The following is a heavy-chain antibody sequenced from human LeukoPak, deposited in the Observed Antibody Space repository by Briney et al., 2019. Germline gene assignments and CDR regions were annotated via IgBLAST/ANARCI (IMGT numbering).Heavy chain of an antibody. D-gene: IGHD3-10*01. V-gene: IGHV5-51*01. Sequence: GGSLKISCKGSGYRFTSYWIGWVRQMPGKGLEWMGIIYPGDSDTRYSPSFQGQVTISADKSISTAYLQWSSLKASDTAMHYCARGIYGSGSYYNVFDWFDPWGQGTLVTVSS. CDR3: ARGIYGSGSYYNVFDWFDP. CDR1: GYRFTSYW. J-gene: IGHJ5*02. CDR2: IYPGDSDT.